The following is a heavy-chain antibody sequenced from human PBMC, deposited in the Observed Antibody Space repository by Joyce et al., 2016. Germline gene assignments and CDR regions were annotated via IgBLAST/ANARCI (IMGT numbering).Heavy chain of an antibody. V-gene: IGHV3-48*01. J-gene: IGHJ4*02. CDR3: ARDGRSSGCDY. CDR1: GFTFSKYC. Sequence: EVQLVESGGGLVQPGGSLRFSCAASGFTFSKYCINWVRQAPGKGLEWVSYISSSSTIKQYADSVKGRFTISRDSSKNSLYLQMNSLRVEDTAVYYCARDGRSSGCDYWGQGTLVTVSS. D-gene: IGHD6-19*01. CDR2: ISSSSTIK.